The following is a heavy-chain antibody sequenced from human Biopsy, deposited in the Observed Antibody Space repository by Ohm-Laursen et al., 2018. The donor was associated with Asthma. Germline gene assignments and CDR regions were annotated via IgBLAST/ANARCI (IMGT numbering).Heavy chain of an antibody. V-gene: IGHV1-18*01. Sequence: SVKVSRKISGYTLNIAVITWVRQAPGQGLEWMGWISVYNGNTKVAQKLQDRSTMITDTSTSTAYMELRSLRSDDTAVYFCARAVDYSHYYGIDVWGQGTTVTVS. J-gene: IGHJ6*02. CDR2: ISVYNGNT. CDR3: ARAVDYSHYYGIDV. CDR1: GYTLNIAV. D-gene: IGHD3-10*01.